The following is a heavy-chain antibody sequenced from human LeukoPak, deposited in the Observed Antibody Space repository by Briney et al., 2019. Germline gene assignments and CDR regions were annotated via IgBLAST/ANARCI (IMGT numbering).Heavy chain of an antibody. V-gene: IGHV4-61*02. J-gene: IGHJ4*02. CDR2: IYTSGST. CDR1: GGSISSGSYY. Sequence: PSETLSLTCTVSGGSISSGSYYWSWIRQPAGKGLEWIGRIYTSGSTNYNPSLKSRVTISVDTSKNQFSLKLSSVTAADTAVYYCAREVLHDYFDYWGQGTLVTVSS. CDR3: AREVLHDYFDY.